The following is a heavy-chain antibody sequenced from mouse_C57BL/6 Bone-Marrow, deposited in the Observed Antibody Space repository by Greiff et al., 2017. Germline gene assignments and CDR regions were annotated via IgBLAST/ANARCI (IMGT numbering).Heavy chain of an antibody. CDR3: TRGTQFDFDY. D-gene: IGHD3-1*01. CDR1: GFTFSNYW. J-gene: IGHJ2*01. V-gene: IGHV6-3*01. Sequence: EVKLEESGGGLVQPGGSMKLSCVASGFTFSNYWMNWVRQSPEKGLEWVAQIRLKSANYASHYAESVKGRFTISRDDSISSVYLQMNNLRAEDTGIYYCTRGTQFDFDYWGQGTTLTVSA. CDR2: IRLKSANYAS.